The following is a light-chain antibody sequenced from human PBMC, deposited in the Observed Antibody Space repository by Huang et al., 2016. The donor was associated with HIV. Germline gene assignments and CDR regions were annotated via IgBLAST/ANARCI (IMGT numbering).Light chain of an antibody. CDR2: GAS. V-gene: IGKV3-20*01. CDR1: QSISSTS. CDR3: QQYGRSPQT. J-gene: IGKJ1*01. Sequence: EIVLTQSPGILSLSPGDRATLSCRASQSISSTSLAWYQFKPGQAPSLLIYGASSRATGIPDRFSCSGSVTDFTLTIRRLEAEDFAVYYCQQYGRSPQTFGQGAKVEIK.